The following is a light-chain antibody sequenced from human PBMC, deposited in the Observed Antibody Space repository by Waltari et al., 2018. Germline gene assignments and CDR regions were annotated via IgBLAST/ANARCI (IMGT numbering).Light chain of an antibody. CDR2: GAS. V-gene: IGKV3-20*01. CDR3: QQYGASLIT. J-gene: IGKJ5*01. Sequence: EIVLTQSPGTLSLSPGERATLSCRACQSVSSTYLAWYQQKPGQPPRLLIYGASSRATGIPDRFSGSGSGTDFTLTISRLEPEDFAVYFCQQYGASLITFGQGTRLEIK. CDR1: QSVSSTY.